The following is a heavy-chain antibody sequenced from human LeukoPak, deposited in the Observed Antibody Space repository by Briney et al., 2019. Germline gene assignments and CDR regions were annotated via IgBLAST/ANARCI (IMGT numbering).Heavy chain of an antibody. CDR3: ARTGPRRGGLDV. V-gene: IGHV4-59*05. D-gene: IGHD3/OR15-3a*01. CDR2: IYYSGST. Sequence: ASETLSLTCTVSGGSIDTWYWSWIRQPPGRGLEWIGSIYYSGSTYYNPSLKSRVTISVGTSKNQFSLKLSSVTAADTAVYYCARTGPRRGGLDVWGQGTTVTVSS. CDR1: GGSIDTWY. J-gene: IGHJ6*02.